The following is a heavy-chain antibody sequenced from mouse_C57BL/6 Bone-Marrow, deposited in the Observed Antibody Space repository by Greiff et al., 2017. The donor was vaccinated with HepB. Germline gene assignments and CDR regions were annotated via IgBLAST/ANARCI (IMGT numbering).Heavy chain of an antibody. CDR3: AGGYDGAMDY. CDR1: GFSLTSYG. V-gene: IGHV2-6*01. D-gene: IGHD2-2*01. J-gene: IGHJ4*01. CDR2: IWGVGST. Sequence: VKLMESGPGLVAPSQSLSITCTVSGFSLTSYGVDWVRQSPGKGLEWLGVIWGVGSTNYNSALKSRLSISKDNSKSQVFLKMNSLQTDDTAMYYCAGGYDGAMDYWGQGTSVTVSS.